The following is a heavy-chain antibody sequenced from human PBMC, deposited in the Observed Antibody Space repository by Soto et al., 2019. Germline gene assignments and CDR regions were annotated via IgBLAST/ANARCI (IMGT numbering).Heavy chain of an antibody. V-gene: IGHV4-61*05. J-gene: IGHJ4*02. Sequence: SETLSLTCTVSGGSISSSRCHWGWIRQPPGKGLEWIGYIYYSGSTNYNPSLKSRVTISVDTSKNQFSLKLSSVTAADTAVYYCARHWGFWADYWGQGTLVTVSS. D-gene: IGHD3-16*01. CDR1: GGSISSSRCH. CDR3: ARHWGFWADY. CDR2: IYYSGST.